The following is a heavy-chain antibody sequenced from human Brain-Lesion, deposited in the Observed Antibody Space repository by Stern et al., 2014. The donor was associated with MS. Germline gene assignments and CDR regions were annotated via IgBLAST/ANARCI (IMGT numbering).Heavy chain of an antibody. V-gene: IGHV3-74*01. J-gene: IGHJ5*01. CDR1: GFTFRNYW. CDR3: ARGERWFDS. CDR2: VNNDGRKT. Sequence: VQLVQSGGGLVQPGGSLRLSRAASGFTFRNYWIHWVPQAPGKRLVWVARVNNDGRKTSYADSVKGRFTMSRDNAKNTLYLQMNSLRVEDTAIYYCARGERWFDSWGQGTLVTVSS.